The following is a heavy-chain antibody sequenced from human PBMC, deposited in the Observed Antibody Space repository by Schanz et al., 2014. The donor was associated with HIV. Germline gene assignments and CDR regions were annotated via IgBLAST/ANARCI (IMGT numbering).Heavy chain of an antibody. Sequence: QVQLVQSGAEVQKPGASVKVSCKASGYSFTSYDINWVRQAPGQGLEWMGWINPNSGGTKYAQKFQGRVTMTRDTSISTAYMELSSLRSEDTAVYYCASLVGATGLELDYWGQGTLVTVSS. CDR2: INPNSGGT. D-gene: IGHD1-26*01. J-gene: IGHJ4*02. V-gene: IGHV1-2*02. CDR3: ASLVGATGLELDY. CDR1: GYSFTSYD.